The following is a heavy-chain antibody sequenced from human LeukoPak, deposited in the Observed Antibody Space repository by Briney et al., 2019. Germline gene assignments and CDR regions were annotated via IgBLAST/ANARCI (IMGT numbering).Heavy chain of an antibody. CDR1: GFTFDDYA. CDR3: PKDMIAAAVRNYGMDV. J-gene: IGHJ6*02. D-gene: IGHD6-13*01. CDR2: ISWNSGSI. V-gene: IGHV3-9*01. Sequence: PGGSLRLSCAASGFTFDDYAMHWVRQAPGKGLEWVSGISWNSGSIGYADSVKGRFTISRDNAKNSLYLQMNSLRAEVTALYYCPKDMIAAAVRNYGMDVWGQGTTVTVSS.